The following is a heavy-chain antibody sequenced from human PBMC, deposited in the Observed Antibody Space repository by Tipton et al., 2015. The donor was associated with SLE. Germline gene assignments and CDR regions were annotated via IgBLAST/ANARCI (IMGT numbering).Heavy chain of an antibody. CDR1: GGSFSGYY. Sequence: TLSLTCADYGGSFSGYYWSWIRQPPGKGLEWIGEINHSGSTNYNPSLKSRVTISVDTSKNQFSLKLSSVTAADTAVYYCARGGGQQGRAFDIWGQGTMVTVSS. CDR3: ARGGGQQGRAFDI. D-gene: IGHD6-13*01. V-gene: IGHV4-34*01. J-gene: IGHJ3*02. CDR2: INHSGST.